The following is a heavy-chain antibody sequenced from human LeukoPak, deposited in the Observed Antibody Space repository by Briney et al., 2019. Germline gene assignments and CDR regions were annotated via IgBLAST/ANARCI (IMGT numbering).Heavy chain of an antibody. CDR2: IYYSGST. Sequence: SETLSLTCTVSGGSISSSSYYWGWIRQPPGKGLEWIGSIYYSGSTYYNPSLKSRVTISVDTSKNQFSLKLSSVTAADTAVYYCAGDRGVEMATIQPFDYWGQGTLVTVSS. J-gene: IGHJ4*02. CDR3: AGDRGVEMATIQPFDY. D-gene: IGHD5-24*01. V-gene: IGHV4-39*07. CDR1: GGSISSSSYY.